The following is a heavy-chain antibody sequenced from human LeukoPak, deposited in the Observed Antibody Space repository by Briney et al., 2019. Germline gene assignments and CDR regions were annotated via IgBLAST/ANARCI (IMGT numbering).Heavy chain of an antibody. V-gene: IGHV3-7*04. D-gene: IGHD1-14*01. CDR3: ARYTRPLDY. Sequence: GGSLRLSCAASGFTFSSYEMNWVRQAPGKGLEWVATIRPDGSEKYYVDSVKGRFTMSRDNAKNSLYLQMNSLRAEDTAVYYCARYTRPLDYWGQGTLVTVSS. CDR2: IRPDGSEK. CDR1: GFTFSSYE. J-gene: IGHJ4*02.